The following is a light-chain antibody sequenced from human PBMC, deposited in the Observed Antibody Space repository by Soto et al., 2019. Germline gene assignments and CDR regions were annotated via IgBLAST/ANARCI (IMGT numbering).Light chain of an antibody. CDR2: GAS. Sequence: EIVMTQSPATLSVSPGERATLSCRASQSVSSNLAWYQQKPGQAPRLLIYGASTRATGIPARLSGSGSGTEFTLPICSLQSEDFAVYYCQQYNNWPPLTFGGGTKVEIK. J-gene: IGKJ4*01. CDR1: QSVSSN. CDR3: QQYNNWPPLT. V-gene: IGKV3-15*01.